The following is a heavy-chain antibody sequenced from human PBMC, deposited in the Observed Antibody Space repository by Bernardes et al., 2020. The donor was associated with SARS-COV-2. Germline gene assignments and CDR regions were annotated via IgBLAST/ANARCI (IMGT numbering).Heavy chain of an antibody. V-gene: IGHV3-53*04. Sequence: GGSLRLCCAASGFTVSSNYMSWVRQAPGKGLEWVSVIYSGGRTYYADSVKGRFTISRHNSKNTLYLQMNSLRAEDTAVYYCALTTYYYDSSGYFYWGQGTLVTVSS. CDR2: IYSGGRT. J-gene: IGHJ4*02. CDR1: GFTVSSNY. CDR3: ALTTYYYDSSGYFY. D-gene: IGHD3-22*01.